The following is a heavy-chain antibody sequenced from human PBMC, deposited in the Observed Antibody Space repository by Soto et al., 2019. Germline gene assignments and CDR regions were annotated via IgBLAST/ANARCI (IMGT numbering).Heavy chain of an antibody. J-gene: IGHJ4*02. CDR1: GFTFDSYA. CDR2: ISGSGDYT. V-gene: IGHV3-23*01. CDR3: AKNRGLRYYFDY. Sequence: EVQLLESGGGLVRPGGSLRLSRAASGFTFDSYAMNWVRQAPGKGLEWVSTISGSGDYTYYTDSVKGRFTISRDNSKNMMYLQMNSLRAEDTAIYYCAKNRGLRYYFDYWGQGTLVTVSS.